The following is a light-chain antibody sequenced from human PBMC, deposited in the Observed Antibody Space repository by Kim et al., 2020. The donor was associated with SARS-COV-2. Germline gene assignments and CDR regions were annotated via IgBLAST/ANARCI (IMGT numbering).Light chain of an antibody. CDR1: QSVSNN. J-gene: IGKJ4*01. CDR3: QQYDNWPPVT. Sequence: EIVMTQSPATLSVSPGERATLSCRASQSVSNNLAWYQQKPGQSPRLLIYAASTRATGIPARFSGSGSGTEFTLTISSLQSEDFAIYYCQQYDNWPPVTFGGGTKVDIK. CDR2: AAS. V-gene: IGKV3D-15*01.